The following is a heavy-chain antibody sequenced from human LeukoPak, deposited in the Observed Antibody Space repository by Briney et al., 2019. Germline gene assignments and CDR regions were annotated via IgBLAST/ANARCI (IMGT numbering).Heavy chain of an antibody. V-gene: IGHV3-23*01. CDR2: ISGSGGST. CDR1: GFTFSSYA. Sequence: GGSLRLSCAASGFTFSSYAMSWVRQAPGKGLEWVSAISGSGGSTYYADSVKGRFTISRDNSRNTLYLQMNSLRAEDTAVYYCAKIQASFYGGKARNYFDYWGQGTLVTVSS. D-gene: IGHD4-23*01. CDR3: AKIQASFYGGKARNYFDY. J-gene: IGHJ4*02.